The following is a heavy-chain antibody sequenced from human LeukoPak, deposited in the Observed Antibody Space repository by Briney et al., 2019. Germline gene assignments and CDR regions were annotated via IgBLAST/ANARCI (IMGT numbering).Heavy chain of an antibody. V-gene: IGHV3-11*01. D-gene: IGHD4-23*01. Sequence: GGSLRLSCAASGFTFSDYYMSWIRQAPGKGLEWVSYISSSGSTIYYADSVKGRFTISRDNSKNTLYLQMNSLRAEDTAVYYCASGGLFNSLDYWGQGTLVTVSS. CDR1: GFTFSDYY. J-gene: IGHJ4*02. CDR2: ISSSGSTI. CDR3: ASGGLFNSLDY.